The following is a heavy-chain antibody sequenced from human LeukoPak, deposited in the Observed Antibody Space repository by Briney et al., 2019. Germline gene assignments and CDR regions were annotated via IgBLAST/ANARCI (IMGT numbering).Heavy chain of an antibody. J-gene: IGHJ4*02. CDR1: GGTFSSYA. CDR2: IIPIFGTA. Sequence: SVKVSCKASGGTFSSYAISWVRQAPGQGLEWMGGIIPIFGTANYAQKFQGRVTITADESTSTAYMELSSLRSEDTAVYYCAREAYGGNSEGGYYFDHWGQGTLVTVSS. CDR3: AREAYGGNSEGGYYFDH. D-gene: IGHD4-23*01. V-gene: IGHV1-69*13.